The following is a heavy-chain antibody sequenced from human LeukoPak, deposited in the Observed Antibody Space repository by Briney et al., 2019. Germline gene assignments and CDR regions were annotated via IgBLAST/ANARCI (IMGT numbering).Heavy chain of an antibody. D-gene: IGHD1-26*01. CDR1: GYTFTVYY. Sequence: ASVKVSCKTSGYTFTVYYILWVRQAPGQGLEWMGRINPNSGVTNYAQKFQGRVTMTRDTSITTAYMELSRLRSDDTAVYYCAREYSGAYFDFWALGTLVTVSS. J-gene: IGHJ4*02. V-gene: IGHV1-2*06. CDR2: INPNSGVT. CDR3: AREYSGAYFDF.